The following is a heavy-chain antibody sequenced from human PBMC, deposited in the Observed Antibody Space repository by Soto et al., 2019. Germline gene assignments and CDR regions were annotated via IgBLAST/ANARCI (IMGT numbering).Heavy chain of an antibody. D-gene: IGHD5-18*01. CDR2: IYYSGST. CDR3: ARDDPYSYGEFDD. J-gene: IGHJ4*02. CDR1: GGSISSYY. V-gene: IGHV4-59*01. Sequence: SETLSLTCTVSGGSISSYYWSWIRQPPGKGLEWIGDIYYSGSTNYNPSLKSRVTISVDTSKNQFSLKLSSVTAADTAVYYCARDDPYSYGEFDDCGQGPMVTVYS.